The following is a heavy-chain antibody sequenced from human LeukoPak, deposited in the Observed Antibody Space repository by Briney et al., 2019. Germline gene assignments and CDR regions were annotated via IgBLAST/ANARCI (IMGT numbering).Heavy chain of an antibody. CDR3: AREIYGTRGWYSADY. CDR2: AAARGRT. J-gene: IGHJ4*02. D-gene: IGHD6-19*01. Sequence: GGSLRLSCAASGFTFSIYAFSWVRQAPGKGLEWVSAAAARGRTYNADSVKGRFTISRDDSRNTVYLQMDSLRAEDTAVYYCAREIYGTRGWYSADYWGQGALVTVSS. CDR1: GFTFSIYA. V-gene: IGHV3-23*01.